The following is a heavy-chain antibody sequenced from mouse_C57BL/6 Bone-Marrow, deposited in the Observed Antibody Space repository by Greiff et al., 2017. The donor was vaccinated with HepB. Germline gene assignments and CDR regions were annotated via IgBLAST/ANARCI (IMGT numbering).Heavy chain of an antibody. CDR1: GYTFTSYW. J-gene: IGHJ3*01. CDR2: IDPNSGGT. V-gene: IGHV1-72*01. Sequence: QVQLQQPGAELVKPGASVKLSCKASGYTFTSYWMHWVKQRPGRGLEWIGRIDPNSGGTNYNEKFKSKATLTVDKPSSTAYMQLRSLTSEDSAVYYCARRGVYDGYYWFAYWGQGTLVTVSA. D-gene: IGHD2-3*01. CDR3: ARRGVYDGYYWFAY.